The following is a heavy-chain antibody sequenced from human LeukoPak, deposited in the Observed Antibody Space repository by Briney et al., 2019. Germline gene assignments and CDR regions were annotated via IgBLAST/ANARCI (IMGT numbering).Heavy chain of an antibody. D-gene: IGHD3-10*01. CDR3: ARGPSVWFGTPFDY. CDR1: GFTFSSYG. J-gene: IGHJ4*02. Sequence: GGSLRLSCAASGFTFSSYGMHWVRQAPGKGLEWVTFIRYDGSNKYYADSVKGRFTISRDNSKNTLYLQMNSLRLEDTAVYYCARGPSVWFGTPFDYWGQGTLVTVSS. V-gene: IGHV3-30*02. CDR2: IRYDGSNK.